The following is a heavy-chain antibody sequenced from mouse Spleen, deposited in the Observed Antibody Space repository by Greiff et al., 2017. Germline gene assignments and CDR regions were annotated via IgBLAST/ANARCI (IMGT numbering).Heavy chain of an antibody. J-gene: IGHJ3*01. V-gene: IGHV1-15*01. CDR2: IDPETGGT. Sequence: VQLVESGAELVRPGASVTLSCKASGYTFTDYEMHWVKQTPVHGLEWIGAIDPETGGTAYNQKFKGKAILTADKSSSTAYMELRSLTSEDSAVYYCTSQLYGPRRAYWGQGTLVTVSA. CDR3: TSQLYGPRRAY. D-gene: IGHD1-2*01. CDR1: GYTFTDYE.